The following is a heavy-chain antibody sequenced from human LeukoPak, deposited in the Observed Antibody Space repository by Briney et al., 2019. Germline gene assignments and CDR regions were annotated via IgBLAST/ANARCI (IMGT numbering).Heavy chain of an antibody. Sequence: PGGSLRLSCTASGFTFSSYEMNWVRRAPGKGLEWLSYISSSGTTIYYADSVKGRFIISRDNAKNSLYLQMNSLRAEDTAVYYCARPPALNYWGQGTPVTVSS. D-gene: IGHD3-9*01. CDR3: ARPPALNY. CDR2: ISSSGTTI. CDR1: GFTFSSYE. J-gene: IGHJ4*02. V-gene: IGHV3-48*03.